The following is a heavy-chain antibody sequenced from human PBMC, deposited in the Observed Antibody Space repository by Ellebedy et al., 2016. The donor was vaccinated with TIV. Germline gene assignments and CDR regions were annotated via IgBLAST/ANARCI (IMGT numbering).Heavy chain of an antibody. CDR3: AKVVRGTYSSSFYYYGVDV. J-gene: IGHJ6*02. D-gene: IGHD6-13*01. CDR2: ISGRGRST. Sequence: PGGSLRLSCAASGFTFSSYTMIWVRQAQQKGLEGVSGISGRGRSTYYADSVKGRFAISRDSSTTTLDLQMNRLTVEDTALYYCAKVVRGTYSSSFYYYGVDVWGQGTMVTVSS. CDR1: GFTFSSYT. V-gene: IGHV3-23*01.